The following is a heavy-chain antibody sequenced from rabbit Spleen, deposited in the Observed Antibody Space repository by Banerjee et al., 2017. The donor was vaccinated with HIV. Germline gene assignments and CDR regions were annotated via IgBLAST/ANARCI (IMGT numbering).Heavy chain of an antibody. CDR3: ARDLAGVIGWNFGW. J-gene: IGHJ3*01. CDR1: GFSFSSSYY. Sequence: QSLEESGGDLVKPGASLTLTCTASGFSFSSSYYMCWVRQAPGKGLECIACIYGDSGGSTWYASWAKGRFTISKTSSTTVTLQMSSLTAADTATYFCARDLAGVIGWNFGWWGQGTLVTVS. V-gene: IGHV1S40*01. CDR2: IYGDSGGST. D-gene: IGHD4-1*01.